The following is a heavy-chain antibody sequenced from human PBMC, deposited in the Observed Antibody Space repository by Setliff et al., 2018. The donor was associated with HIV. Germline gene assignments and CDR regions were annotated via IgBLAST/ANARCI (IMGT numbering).Heavy chain of an antibody. CDR3: ARDGLLVAGIRFDY. V-gene: IGHV1-69*13. Sequence: ASVKVSCKTSGRSFSSYAVSWVRQAPGQGLEWMGGIIPIFGTTNYAQKLQGRVTITADESASTVYMELSSLRSEDTALYYCARDGLLVAGIRFDYWGQGTLVTVSS. CDR1: GRSFSSYA. CDR2: IIPIFGTT. J-gene: IGHJ4*01. D-gene: IGHD6-19*01.